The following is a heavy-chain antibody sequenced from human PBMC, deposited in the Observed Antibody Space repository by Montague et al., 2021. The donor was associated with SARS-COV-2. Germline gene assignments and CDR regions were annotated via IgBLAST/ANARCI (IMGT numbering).Heavy chain of an antibody. Sequence: SETLSLTCTVSFGSVKNYFWSWVRQPVGKGLEWIGRIFVTGGTKYTPSLESRVTMSLDTSKNQFSLKLRSVTAADTAIYYCAGAFGSSFDFWGQGILVAVSS. CDR1: FGSVKNYF. CDR3: AGAFGSSFDF. D-gene: IGHD6-13*01. V-gene: IGHV4-4*07. J-gene: IGHJ4*02. CDR2: IFVTGGT.